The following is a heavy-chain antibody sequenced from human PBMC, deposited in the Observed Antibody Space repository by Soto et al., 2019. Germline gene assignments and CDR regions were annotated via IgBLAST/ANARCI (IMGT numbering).Heavy chain of an antibody. CDR3: ARRGSGSYYDY. CDR1: GFTFSSYA. D-gene: IGHD1-26*01. J-gene: IGHJ4*02. Sequence: EVQLLESGGGLVQLGGSLRLSCAASGFTFSSYAMRWVRQAPGKGLEWVSAISGSGGSTYYADSVKGRFTISRDNSKNTLYLQMNSLRAEDTAVYYCARRGSGSYYDYWGQGTLVIVSS. V-gene: IGHV3-23*01. CDR2: ISGSGGST.